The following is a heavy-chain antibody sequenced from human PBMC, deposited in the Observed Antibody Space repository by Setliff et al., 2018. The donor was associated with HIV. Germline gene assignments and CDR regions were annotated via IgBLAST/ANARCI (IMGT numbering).Heavy chain of an antibody. CDR2: MFHSGNT. V-gene: IGHV4-38-2*01. CDR1: GYSISNGYY. Sequence: SETLSLTCAVSGYSISNGYYWGWLRQSPGKGLEWIGSMFHSGNTYYNPSLESRVSMSVDTSTNQVSLQLSSVTAADTAVYYCARVSISWSVDYWGQGKLVTVSS. D-gene: IGHD6-13*01. CDR3: ARVSISWSVDY. J-gene: IGHJ4*02.